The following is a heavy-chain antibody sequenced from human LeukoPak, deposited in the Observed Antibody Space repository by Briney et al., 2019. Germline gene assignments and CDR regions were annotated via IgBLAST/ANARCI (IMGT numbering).Heavy chain of an antibody. D-gene: IGHD6-19*01. J-gene: IGHJ1*01. CDR3: ARSKYTSGADAEYFQH. V-gene: IGHV3-30-3*01. CDR1: GFMFSRHW. Sequence: QTGGSLTLSCAASGFMFSRHWMNWVRQAPGKGLEWVAVISFDGSNKYYADSVKGRFTISRDNSKNTLYLQMNSLRAEDTAVYSCARSKYTSGADAEYFQHWGQGTLVTVSS. CDR2: ISFDGSNK.